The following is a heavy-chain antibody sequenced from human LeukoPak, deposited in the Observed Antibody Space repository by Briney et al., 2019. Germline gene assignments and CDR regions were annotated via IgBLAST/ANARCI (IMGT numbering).Heavy chain of an antibody. V-gene: IGHV1-8*01. J-gene: IGHJ5*02. CDR3: ARGYYVDTAMAKGRRIRDKNWFDP. Sequence: GASVKVSCKASGYTFTSYDINWVRQATGQGLEWMGWMNPNSGNTGYAQKFQGRVTMTRNTSISTAYMELSSLRSEDTAVYYCARGYYVDTAMAKGRRIRDKNWFDPWGQGTLVTVSS. CDR2: MNPNSGNT. CDR1: GYTFTSYD. D-gene: IGHD5-18*01.